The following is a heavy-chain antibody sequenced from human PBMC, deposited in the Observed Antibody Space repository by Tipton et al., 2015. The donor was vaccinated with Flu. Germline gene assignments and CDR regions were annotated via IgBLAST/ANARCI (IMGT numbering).Heavy chain of an antibody. V-gene: IGHV3-64*01. CDR1: GFTFSTYS. CDR3: ARGPYDILSGHYARSAPFDY. CDR2: INSNGGST. Sequence: SLRLSCAASGFTFSTYSMHWVRQAAGQGLEYVSAINSNGGSTYYANSVKGRFISSRDNSKNTLYLQMGSLRAEDMAVYYCARGPYDILSGHYARSAPFDYWGQGTLVIVSS. J-gene: IGHJ4*02. D-gene: IGHD3-9*01.